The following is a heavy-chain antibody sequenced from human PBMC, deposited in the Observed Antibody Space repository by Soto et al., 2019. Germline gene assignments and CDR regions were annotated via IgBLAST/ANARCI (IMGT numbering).Heavy chain of an antibody. J-gene: IGHJ6*02. Sequence: EVQLVETGGGLIQPGGSLRLSCAASGFTVSSNYMSWVRQAPGKGLEWVSVIYSGGSTYYADSVKGRFTISRDNSKNTLYLQMNSLRAEDTAVYYCARGLTLYSGSSVSYYYYYGMDVWGQGTTVTVSS. CDR3: ARGLTLYSGSSVSYYYYYGMDV. D-gene: IGHD6-6*01. CDR2: IYSGGST. CDR1: GFTVSSNY. V-gene: IGHV3-53*02.